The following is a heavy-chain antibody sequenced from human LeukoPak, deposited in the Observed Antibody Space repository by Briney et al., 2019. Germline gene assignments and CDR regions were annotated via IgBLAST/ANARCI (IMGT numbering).Heavy chain of an antibody. CDR3: ARGPRTLKKYSSSQPEGYFDY. CDR1: GFTFSDYY. J-gene: IGHJ4*02. V-gene: IGHV3-11*01. CDR2: ISGSGSTI. Sequence: PGGSLRLSCAASGFTFSDYYMSWIRQAPGKGLEWVSYISGSGSTIYYADSVKGRFTISRDNAKNSLYLQMNSLRAEDTAVYYCARGPRTLKKYSSSQPEGYFDYWGQGTLVTVSS. D-gene: IGHD6-13*01.